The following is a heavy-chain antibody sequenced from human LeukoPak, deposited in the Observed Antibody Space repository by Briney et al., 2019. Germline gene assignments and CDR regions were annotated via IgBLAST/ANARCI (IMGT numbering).Heavy chain of an antibody. D-gene: IGHD4-11*01. CDR3: ARAFYSNSLFDY. CDR2: INWNGGST. V-gene: IGHV3-20*04. CDR1: GFTFDDYG. Sequence: RSGGSLRLSCAASGFTFDDYGMSWVRQAPGKGLEWVSGINWNGGSTGYADSVKGRFTISRDNAKNSLYLQMNSLRAEDTAVYYCARAFYSNSLFDYWGQGTLVTVSS. J-gene: IGHJ4*02.